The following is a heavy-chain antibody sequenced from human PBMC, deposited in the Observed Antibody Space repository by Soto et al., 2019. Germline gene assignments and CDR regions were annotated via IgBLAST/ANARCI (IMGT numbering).Heavy chain of an antibody. CDR1: GFTFSSYG. Sequence: QVQLVESGGGVVQPGRSLRLSCEASGFTFSSYGMHWVRQAPGKGLEWVAVIWYDGSNKYYADPVKGRFTISRDNSKNTLYLQMNSLRAEDTAVYYCAREDTASLDYWGQGTLVTVSS. D-gene: IGHD5-18*01. CDR2: IWYDGSNK. CDR3: AREDTASLDY. V-gene: IGHV3-33*01. J-gene: IGHJ4*02.